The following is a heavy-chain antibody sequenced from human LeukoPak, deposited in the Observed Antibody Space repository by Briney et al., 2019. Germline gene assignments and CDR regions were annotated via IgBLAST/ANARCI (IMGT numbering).Heavy chain of an antibody. V-gene: IGHV1-69*04. CDR1: GGTFSSYA. D-gene: IGHD6-13*01. CDR2: IIPNLGIA. CDR3: ARDDGYSRTYYLDY. Sequence: SVTVSCKASGGTFSSYAISWVRQAPGQGLEWMGRIIPNLGIANYAQKFQGRVTVTADKSTSIDYMELSSVRSEDSAVYYCARDDGYSRTYYLDYWGQGTLVTVSS. J-gene: IGHJ4*02.